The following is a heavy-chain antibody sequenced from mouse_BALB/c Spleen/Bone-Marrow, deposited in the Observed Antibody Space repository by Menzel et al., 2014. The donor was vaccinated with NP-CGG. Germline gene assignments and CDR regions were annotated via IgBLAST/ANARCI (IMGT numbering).Heavy chain of an antibody. D-gene: IGHD2-3*01. CDR3: SRGDGYYDYVMDY. CDR2: INPSNGGT. J-gene: IGHJ4*01. CDR1: GYTFTSYY. V-gene: IGHV1S81*02. Sequence: QVQLQQSGAELVKPGASVKLSCKASGYTFTSYYIYWVKQRPGQGLEWIGGINPSNGGTNFNEKFKSKATLTVDKSSSTAYMQLISLTSEDSAVYYCSRGDGYYDYVMDYWDQGASVTVSS.